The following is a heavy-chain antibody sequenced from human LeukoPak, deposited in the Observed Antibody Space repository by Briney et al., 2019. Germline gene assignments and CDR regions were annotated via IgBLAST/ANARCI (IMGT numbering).Heavy chain of an antibody. D-gene: IGHD3-16*01. CDR1: GFTFSSYW. V-gene: IGHV3-7*01. CDR2: IKQDGSEK. J-gene: IGHJ4*02. CDR3: ARGIWDSPFDF. Sequence: GGSLRVSCAASGFTFSSYWMSWVRQAPGKGLEWVANIKQDGSEKYYVDSVKGRFTISRDNAKNSLYLQMNSLRAEDTAVYYCARGIWDSPFDFWGEGTLVTVSS.